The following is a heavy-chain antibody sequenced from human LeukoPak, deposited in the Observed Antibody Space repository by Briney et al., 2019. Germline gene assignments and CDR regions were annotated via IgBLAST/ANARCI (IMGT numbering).Heavy chain of an antibody. D-gene: IGHD4-17*01. CDR1: GFSFSSYS. J-gene: IGHJ4*02. V-gene: IGHV3-23*01. CDR2: ISGSGGST. CDR3: ARGLSGGDYLFGY. Sequence: GGSLRLSCAASGFSFSSYSMNWVRQAPGKGLEWVSAISGSGGSTYYADSVKGRFTISRDNSKNTLYLQMNSLRAEDTAVYYCARGLSGGDYLFGYWGQGTLVTVSS.